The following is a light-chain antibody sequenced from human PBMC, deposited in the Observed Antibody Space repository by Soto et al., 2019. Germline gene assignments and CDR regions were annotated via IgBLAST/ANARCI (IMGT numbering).Light chain of an antibody. Sequence: DIQMTQSPSTLAASLGDRVTITCRASQTITRCIAWYQQKTGKAPKLLIYHASTLESGVPSRFSGSRSGTEFTLTISSLQPDDFATYYCQQYNSYSWTFGQGTKVDI. CDR3: QQYNSYSWT. CDR1: QTITRC. J-gene: IGKJ1*01. CDR2: HAS. V-gene: IGKV1-5*01.